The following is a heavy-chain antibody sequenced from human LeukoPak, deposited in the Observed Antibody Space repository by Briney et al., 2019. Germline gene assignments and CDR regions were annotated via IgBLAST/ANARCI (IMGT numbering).Heavy chain of an antibody. J-gene: IGHJ4*02. Sequence: ASVKVSCKASGYTFTSYGISWVRQAPGQGLEWMGWISAYNGNTNYAQKLQGRVTMTTDTSTSTAYMELRSLRSDDTAVYYCARATPSYREEWLLYLGYWGQGTLVTVSS. D-gene: IGHD3-3*01. CDR3: ARATPSYREEWLLYLGY. V-gene: IGHV1-18*01. CDR1: GYTFTSYG. CDR2: ISAYNGNT.